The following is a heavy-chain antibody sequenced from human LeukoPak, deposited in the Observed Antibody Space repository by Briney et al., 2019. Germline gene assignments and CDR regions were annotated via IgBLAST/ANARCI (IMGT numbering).Heavy chain of an antibody. J-gene: IGHJ4*02. D-gene: IGHD6-13*01. CDR1: GFTFNTYA. V-gene: IGHV3-23*01. CDR2: IGGSGGNI. CDR3: AKSTGWYRSSWYLTD. Sequence: GGSLRLSCAASGFTFNTYAMTWVHQTPGKGLEWVSAIGGSGGNINYADFVKGRFTISRDNSKNTLYLQMNSLRVEDTAVYYCAKSTGWYRSSWYLTDWGQGTLVTVFS.